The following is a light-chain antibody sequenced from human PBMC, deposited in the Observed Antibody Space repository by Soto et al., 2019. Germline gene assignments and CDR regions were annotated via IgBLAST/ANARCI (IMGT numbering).Light chain of an antibody. CDR3: QQSYNTPFT. CDR2: VAS. J-gene: IGKJ3*01. CDR1: QNIDNS. Sequence: DLQMTQSPSSLSASVGDRVTITCRASQNIDNSLNWYQQKPGKAPRLLIYVASSLQSGVPSRFSGSGSGTEFTLTISSLQPEDFASYSCQQSYNTPFTFGPGTKVHV. V-gene: IGKV1-39*01.